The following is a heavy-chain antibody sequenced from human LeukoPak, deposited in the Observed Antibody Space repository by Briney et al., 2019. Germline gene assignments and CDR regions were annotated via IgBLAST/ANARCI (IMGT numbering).Heavy chain of an antibody. CDR3: AGQGYDSSGYFID. J-gene: IGHJ4*02. CDR1: GYTFTGYY. Sequence: ASVKVSCKASGYTFTGYYIHWVRLAPGQGLEWMGWINPKNGGTNYAQKFQGRVTMTRDMSISTAYMELSRLRSDDTAVYYCAGQGYDSSGYFIDWGQGTLVTVSS. D-gene: IGHD3-22*01. CDR2: INPKNGGT. V-gene: IGHV1-2*02.